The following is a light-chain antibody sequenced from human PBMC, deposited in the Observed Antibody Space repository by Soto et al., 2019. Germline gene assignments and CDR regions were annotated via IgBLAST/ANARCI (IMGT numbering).Light chain of an antibody. Sequence: DIVLTQSPGALSLSPGERATLSCRTSQSLIRGFLAWYQQKPGQSPRLLIYDVSNRATGIPDRFTGSGSGTAFTLTVRRVEPEDGGVYYCLQYGASPRTFGQGTKLEIK. CDR3: LQYGASPRT. CDR2: DVS. CDR1: QSLIRGF. J-gene: IGKJ2*01. V-gene: IGKV3-20*01.